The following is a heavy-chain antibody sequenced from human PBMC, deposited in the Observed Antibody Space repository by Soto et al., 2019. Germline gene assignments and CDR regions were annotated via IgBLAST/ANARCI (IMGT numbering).Heavy chain of an antibody. CDR3: ARDGVAPGLYFDH. Sequence: SLRLSCAASGFTFSDYWMNWVRQAPGKGLEWVASIKYDGAEKTYVDSVKGRFTISGDNPKNSVYLQMASLRAEDTAVYYCARDGVAPGLYFDHWGQGTPVTVSS. D-gene: IGHD3-10*01. CDR1: GFTFSDYW. CDR2: IKYDGAEK. V-gene: IGHV3-7*05. J-gene: IGHJ4*02.